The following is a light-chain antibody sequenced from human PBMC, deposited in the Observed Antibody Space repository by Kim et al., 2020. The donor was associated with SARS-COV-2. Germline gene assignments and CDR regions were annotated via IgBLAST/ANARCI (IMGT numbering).Light chain of an antibody. CDR1: SSDVGGYNY. Sequence: QSVVTQPRSVSGSPGQSVTISCTGTSSDVGGYNYFPWYQQHPGKAPKLMIYDVSKRPSGVPDRFSGSKSGNTASLTISGLQAEDEADYYCCSYAGSYVFGTGTKVTVL. J-gene: IGLJ1*01. CDR3: CSYAGSYV. CDR2: DVS. V-gene: IGLV2-11*01.